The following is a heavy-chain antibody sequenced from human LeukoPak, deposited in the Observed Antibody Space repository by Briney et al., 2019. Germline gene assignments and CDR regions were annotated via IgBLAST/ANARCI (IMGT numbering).Heavy chain of an antibody. CDR2: INPNSGGT. Sequence: ASVKVSCKASGYTFTGYYMHWVRQAPGQGLEWMGWINPNSGGTNYAQKFQGRVTMTRDTSISTAYMELSRLRSDDTAVYYCARALDYDFWSGYLWGSESSNLPYYFDYWGQGTLVTVSS. CDR1: GYTFTGYY. J-gene: IGHJ4*02. V-gene: IGHV1-2*02. CDR3: ARALDYDFWSGYLWGSESSNLPYYFDY. D-gene: IGHD3-3*01.